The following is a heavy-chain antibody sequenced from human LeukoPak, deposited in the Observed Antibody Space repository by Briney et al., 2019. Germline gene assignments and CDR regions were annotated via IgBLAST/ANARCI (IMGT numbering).Heavy chain of an antibody. CDR2: IYYSGST. V-gene: IGHV4-59*08. J-gene: IGHJ4*02. D-gene: IGHD7-27*01. Sequence: SETLSLTCTVSGGSISSYYWSWIRQPPGKGLEWIGYIYYSGSTNYNPSLKSRVAISVDTSKNQFSLKLSSVTAADTAVYYCARHPANWGSGFDYWGQGTLVTVSS. CDR3: ARHPANWGSGFDY. CDR1: GGSISSYY.